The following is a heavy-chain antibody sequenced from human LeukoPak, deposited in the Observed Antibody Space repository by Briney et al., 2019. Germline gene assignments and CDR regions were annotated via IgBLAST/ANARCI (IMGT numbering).Heavy chain of an antibody. CDR1: GVTFDDYA. Sequence: PGGSLRLSCAVSGVTFDDYAMHWVRQAPGKGLEWVSGISWNSGSIVYADSVKGRFTISRGNAKNSLYLQMNSLRAEDMALYYCAKGYCSSTRCAFDIWGQGTMVTVSS. CDR3: AKGYCSSTRCAFDI. V-gene: IGHV3-9*03. CDR2: ISWNSGSI. D-gene: IGHD2-2*01. J-gene: IGHJ3*02.